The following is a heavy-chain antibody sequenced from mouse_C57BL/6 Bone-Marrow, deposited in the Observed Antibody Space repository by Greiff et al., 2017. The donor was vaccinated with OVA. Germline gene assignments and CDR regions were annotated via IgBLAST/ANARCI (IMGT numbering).Heavy chain of an antibody. J-gene: IGHJ4*01. CDR2: IWSGGST. D-gene: IGHD1-1*01. CDR3: ARNLYYYGSSRYAMDY. CDR1: GFSLTSYG. Sequence: VKLMESGPGLVQPSQSLSITCTVSGFSLTSYGVHWVRQSPGKGLEWLGVIWSGGSTDYNAAFISRLSISKDNSKSQVFFKMNSLQADDTAIYYCARNLYYYGSSRYAMDYWGQGTSVTVSS. V-gene: IGHV2-2*01.